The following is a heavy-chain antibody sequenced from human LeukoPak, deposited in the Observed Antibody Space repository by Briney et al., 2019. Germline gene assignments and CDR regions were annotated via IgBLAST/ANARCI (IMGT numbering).Heavy chain of an antibody. V-gene: IGHV4-34*01. J-gene: IGHJ3*01. CDR3: ANALPRRPFDV. Sequence: SGTLSLTCAVYGESSSGYYWSWIRQPTGKGLEWIGEINHSGSSNYNPSLKSRVTISVDTSKNEVSLKLNSVTAADTAVYYCANALPRRPFDVWGQGTMVTV. CDR1: GESSSGYY. CDR2: INHSGSS.